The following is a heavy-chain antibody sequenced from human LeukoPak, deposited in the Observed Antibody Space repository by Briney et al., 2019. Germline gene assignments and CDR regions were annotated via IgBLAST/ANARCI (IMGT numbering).Heavy chain of an antibody. D-gene: IGHD1-1*01. J-gene: IGHJ4*02. V-gene: IGHV4-34*01. CDR2: INHSGST. Sequence: PSETLSLTCAVYGGSFSGYYWSWLRQPPGKGLEWIGEINHSGSTNYNPSLKSRVTISVDTSKNQFSLKLSSVTAADTAVYYCARGRIGIRKLKTPYYFDYWGQGTLVTVSS. CDR3: ARGRIGIRKLKTPYYFDY. CDR1: GGSFSGYY.